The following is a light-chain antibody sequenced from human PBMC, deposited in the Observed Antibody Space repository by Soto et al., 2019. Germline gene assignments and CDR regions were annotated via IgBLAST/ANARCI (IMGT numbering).Light chain of an antibody. CDR1: QSVLSNSNKKSY. J-gene: IGKJ5*01. Sequence: DIVMTQSPDSLAVSLGEGATITCKSSQSVLSNSNKKSYLGWYQQKQGQPPKLLIYWASTRESGVPDRFSGSGSGTDFTLTISSLQAEDVALYYCQQYFSTPITFGQGTRLEIK. CDR2: WAS. V-gene: IGKV4-1*01. CDR3: QQYFSTPIT.